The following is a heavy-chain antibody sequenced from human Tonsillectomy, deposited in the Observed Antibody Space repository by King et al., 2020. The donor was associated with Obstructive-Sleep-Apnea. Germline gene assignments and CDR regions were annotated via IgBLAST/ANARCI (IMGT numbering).Heavy chain of an antibody. CDR1: GGSISSSSYY. Sequence: QVQLQESGPGLVKPSETLSLTCTVSGGSISSSSYYWGWIRQPPGKGLEWIGSIYYSGSTYYNPSLKSPVTISVDTSKNQFSLKLSSVTAADTAVYYCARDLEYSYGSSNRVSYGMDVWGQGTAVTVSS. CDR3: ARDLEYSYGSSNRVSYGMDV. J-gene: IGHJ6*02. V-gene: IGHV4-39*07. D-gene: IGHD5-18*01. CDR2: IYYSGST.